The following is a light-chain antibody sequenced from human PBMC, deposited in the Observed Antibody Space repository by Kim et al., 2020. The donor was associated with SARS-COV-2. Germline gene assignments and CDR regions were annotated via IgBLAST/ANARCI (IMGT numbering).Light chain of an antibody. J-gene: IGKJ4*01. CDR1: QSISSF. Sequence: ASEGDRVTITCRASQSISSFLNWYQQKPGKAPNLLIYAASNLQSGVPSRFSGSGSGTDFTLTISNLQPEDFATYYCQQSYSTPRSFGGGTKVDIK. CDR2: AAS. V-gene: IGKV1-39*01. CDR3: QQSYSTPRS.